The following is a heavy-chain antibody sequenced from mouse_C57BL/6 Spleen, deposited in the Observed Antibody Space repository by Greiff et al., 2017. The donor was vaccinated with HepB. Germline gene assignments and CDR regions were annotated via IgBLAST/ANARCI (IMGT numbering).Heavy chain of an antibody. V-gene: IGHV1-74*01. J-gene: IGHJ1*03. CDR2: IHPSDSDT. D-gene: IGHD1-1*01. CDR3: ASLYDGSGYEYFDV. CDR1: GYTFTSYW. Sequence: QVQLQQPGAELVKPGASVKVSCKASGYTFTSYWMHWVKQRPGQGLEWIGRIHPSDSDTNYNQKFKGKATLTVDKSSSTAYMQLSSLTSEDSAVYYCASLYDGSGYEYFDVWGTGTTVTVSS.